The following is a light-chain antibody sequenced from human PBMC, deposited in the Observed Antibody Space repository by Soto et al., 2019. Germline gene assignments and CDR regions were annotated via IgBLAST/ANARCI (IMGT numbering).Light chain of an antibody. V-gene: IGKV1-33*01. Sequence: DIQMTQSPSSLSASVGDRVTITCQASQDISNYLNWYQQKPGKAPKILIYDVSVLEAGVPSRFSGSGSGTHFTLTISSLQAEDAATYYCQPFDDLPLTFAGGTKMQIK. CDR3: QPFDDLPLT. J-gene: IGKJ4*01. CDR2: DVS. CDR1: QDISNY.